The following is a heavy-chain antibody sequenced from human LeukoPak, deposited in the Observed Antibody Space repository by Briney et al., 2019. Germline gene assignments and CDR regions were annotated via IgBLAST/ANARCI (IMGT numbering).Heavy chain of an antibody. V-gene: IGHV1-2*02. CDR2: VNPNSGGT. CDR3: ARGGSSSWYPPQDAFDI. J-gene: IGHJ3*02. CDR1: GYTFTGYY. D-gene: IGHD6-13*01. Sequence: GASVKVSCKASGYTFTGYYMHWVRQAPGQGLEWMGWVNPNSGGTNYAQKFQGRVTMTRDTSISTAYMELSRLRSDDTAVYYCARGGSSSWYPPQDAFDIWGQGTMVTVSS.